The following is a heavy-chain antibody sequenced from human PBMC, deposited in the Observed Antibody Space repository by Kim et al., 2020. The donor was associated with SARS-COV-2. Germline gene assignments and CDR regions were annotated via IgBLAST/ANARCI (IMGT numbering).Heavy chain of an antibody. Sequence: GTTDYAAPVKGRFTIARDESKNTLYMQMNSLKTEDTAVYYCTTQPTTVVTWGQGTLVTVSS. J-gene: IGHJ4*02. CDR3: TTQPTTVVT. D-gene: IGHD4-17*01. V-gene: IGHV3-15*01. CDR2: GTT.